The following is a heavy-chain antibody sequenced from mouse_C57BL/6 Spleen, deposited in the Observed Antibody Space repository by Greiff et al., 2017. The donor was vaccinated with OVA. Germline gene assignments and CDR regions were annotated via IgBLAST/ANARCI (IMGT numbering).Heavy chain of an antibody. D-gene: IGHD1-1*01. CDR3: ARGHYYGSSYPSDY. V-gene: IGHV1-59*01. J-gene: IGHJ2*01. CDR1: GYTFTSYW. CDR2: IDPSDSYT. Sequence: VQLQQPGAELVRPGTSVKLSCKASGYTFTSYWMHWVKQRPGQGLEWIGVIDPSDSYTNYNQKFKGKATLTVDTSSSTAYMQLSSLTSEDSAVYYCARGHYYGSSYPSDYWGQGTTLTVSS.